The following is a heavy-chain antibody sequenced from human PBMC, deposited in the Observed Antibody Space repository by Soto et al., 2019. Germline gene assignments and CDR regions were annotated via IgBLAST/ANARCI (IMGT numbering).Heavy chain of an antibody. D-gene: IGHD3-16*02. CDR3: ARYIFGQGFIS. Sequence: QAQLVQSGAEGKQPGASVKVSCQTSVNTFTKLDLNWVRQAPGQGLDWMGWMHADTGLTGYAQKFPARGSMTRDTSVSTAYMELTSLRADDTAIYYCARYIFGQGFISWGQGTQVTVSS. J-gene: IGHJ4*02. CDR2: MHADTGLT. CDR1: VNTFTKLD. V-gene: IGHV1-8*01.